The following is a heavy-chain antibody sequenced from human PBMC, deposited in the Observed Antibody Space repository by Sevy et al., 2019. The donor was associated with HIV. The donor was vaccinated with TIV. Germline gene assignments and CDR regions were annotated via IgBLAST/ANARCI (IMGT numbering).Heavy chain of an antibody. V-gene: IGHV3-7*01. Sequence: GGSLRLSCAASGFTFSSYWMSWVRQAPGKGLEWEANIKQDGSEKYYVDSVKGRFTISRDNAKNSLYLQMNSLRAEDTAVYYCARVPYYYYDSSGYYLDAFDIWGQGTMVTVSS. CDR3: ARVPYYYYDSSGYYLDAFDI. J-gene: IGHJ3*02. CDR1: GFTFSSYW. CDR2: IKQDGSEK. D-gene: IGHD3-22*01.